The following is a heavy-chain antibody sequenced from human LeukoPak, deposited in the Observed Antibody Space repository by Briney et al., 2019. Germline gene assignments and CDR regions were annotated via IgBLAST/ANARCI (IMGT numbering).Heavy chain of an antibody. V-gene: IGHV4-61*08. D-gene: IGHD3-10*02. CDR1: GGSISSGDYY. Sequence: SETLSLTCTVSGGSISSGDYYWSWIRQPPGKGLEWIGYIYYSGSTNYNPSLKSRVTISVDTSKNQFSLKLSSVTAADTAVYYCARCTQVFMFGELCDYWGQGTLVTVSS. CDR3: ARCTQVFMFGELCDY. CDR2: IYYSGST. J-gene: IGHJ4*02.